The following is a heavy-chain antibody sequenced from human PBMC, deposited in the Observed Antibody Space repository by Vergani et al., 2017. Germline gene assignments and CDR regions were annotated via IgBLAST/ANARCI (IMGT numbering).Heavy chain of an antibody. Sequence: EVQLVESGGGLVKPGGSLRLSCAALGFTFSSYSMNWVRQAPGKGLEWVASISSSSSYIYYADSGKGGLPISRDKAKISLYLQMNSLRAEDTAVYYCARAPGVVATDYWGQGTLVTVSS. CDR1: GFTFSSYS. CDR3: ARAPGVVATDY. J-gene: IGHJ4*02. D-gene: IGHD3-3*01. V-gene: IGHV3-21*01. CDR2: ISSSSSYI.